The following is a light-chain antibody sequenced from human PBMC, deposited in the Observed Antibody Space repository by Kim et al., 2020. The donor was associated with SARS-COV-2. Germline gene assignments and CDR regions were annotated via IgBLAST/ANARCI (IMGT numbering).Light chain of an antibody. CDR1: RSNIGSNV. CDR2: YGI. J-gene: IGLJ2*01. Sequence: QSVLTQPPSASGTPGQRVTISCSGSRSNIGSNVVQWYQKVPGTAPKLLIHYGIHRPSGVPDRFSASKSGTSATLAISGLQSEDEAEYYCATWDDSLNGLLFGGGTQLTVL. V-gene: IGLV1-44*01. CDR3: ATWDDSLNGLL.